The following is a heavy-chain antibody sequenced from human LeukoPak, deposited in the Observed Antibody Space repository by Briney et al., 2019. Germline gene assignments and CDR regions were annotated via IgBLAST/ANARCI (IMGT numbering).Heavy chain of an antibody. J-gene: IGHJ4*02. V-gene: IGHV4-38-2*02. Sequence: PSETLSLTCTVSGYSISGGYYWGWIRQPPGKGLEWSGSIYHSGSTYYNPSLKSRVTISVDTSKNQFSLKLISVTAAHTAVYYCARGMTISPRNGAYYFDYWGQGTLVTVSS. CDR2: IYHSGST. CDR1: GYSISGGYY. D-gene: IGHD3-9*01. CDR3: ARGMTISPRNGAYYFDY.